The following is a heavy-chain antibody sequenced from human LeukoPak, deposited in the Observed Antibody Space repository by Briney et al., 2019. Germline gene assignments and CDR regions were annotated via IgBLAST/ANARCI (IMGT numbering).Heavy chain of an antibody. CDR2: IYYSGDT. J-gene: IGHJ4*02. Sequence: PSETLSLTCTVSGGSISSGGYYWSWIRQPPGKGLEWIGYIYYSGDTNYNPSLKSRVTISVDTSKNQFSLKLSSVTAADTAVYYCARYDYGDYVFDYWGQGTLVTVSS. CDR3: ARYDYGDYVFDY. D-gene: IGHD4-17*01. V-gene: IGHV4-61*08. CDR1: GGSISSGGYY.